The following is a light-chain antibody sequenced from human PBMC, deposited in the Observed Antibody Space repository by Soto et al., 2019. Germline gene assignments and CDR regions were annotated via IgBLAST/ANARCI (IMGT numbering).Light chain of an antibody. Sequence: EIVLTQFPGTLSLSPGERATLSCRASQSVGSNYLAWYQQRPGQPPNLLIFGASHRAPDIPDRFSGSGSGTDFTLSISRLEPEDFAVYYCGQFVSSPPRTFGQGTKVDIK. CDR3: GQFVSSPPRT. CDR1: QSVGSNY. CDR2: GAS. J-gene: IGKJ1*01. V-gene: IGKV3-20*01.